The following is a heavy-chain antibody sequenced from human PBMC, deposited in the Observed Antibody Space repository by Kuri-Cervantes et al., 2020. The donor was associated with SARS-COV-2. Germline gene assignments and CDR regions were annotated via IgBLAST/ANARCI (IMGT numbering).Heavy chain of an antibody. V-gene: IGHV3-30*18. Sequence: GESLKISCAAPGFKFSSTDMHWVRQAPGKGLEWVAFISYDGNNKKCIASGKGRFTISRDNSQNKLYLQMRSLRPEDTGMYYCAKDGAGAHNFWGQGTLVTVSS. D-gene: IGHD4/OR15-4a*01. CDR1: GFKFSSTD. CDR2: ISYDGNNK. CDR3: AKDGAGAHNF. J-gene: IGHJ4*02.